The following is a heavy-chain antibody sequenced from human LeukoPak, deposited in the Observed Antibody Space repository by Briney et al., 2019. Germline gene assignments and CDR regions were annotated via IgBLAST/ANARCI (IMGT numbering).Heavy chain of an antibody. CDR3: ATHGSGSYYNPFGYYYYMDV. D-gene: IGHD3-10*01. CDR1: GYTLTELS. J-gene: IGHJ6*03. V-gene: IGHV1-24*01. Sequence: GASVKVSCKVSGYTLTELSMHWVRQAPGKGLKWMGGFDPEDGETIYAQKFQGRVTMTEDTSTDTAYMELSSLRSEDTAVYYCATHGSGSYYNPFGYYYYMDVWGKGTTVTVSS. CDR2: FDPEDGET.